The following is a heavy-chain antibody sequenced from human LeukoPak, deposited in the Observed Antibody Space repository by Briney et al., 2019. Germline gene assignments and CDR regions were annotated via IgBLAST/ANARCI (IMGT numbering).Heavy chain of an antibody. CDR3: TSGYSGSYYRDY. CDR1: GFTFSGSA. CDR2: IRSKANSYAT. V-gene: IGHV3-73*01. D-gene: IGHD1-26*01. J-gene: IGHJ4*02. Sequence: GGSLKLSCAASGFTFSGSAMHWVRQASGQGLEWVGRIRSKANSYATAYAASVKGRFTISSDDSKHTAYLQMNSLNTEDTALYYCTSGYSGSYYRDYWGQGTLVTVSS.